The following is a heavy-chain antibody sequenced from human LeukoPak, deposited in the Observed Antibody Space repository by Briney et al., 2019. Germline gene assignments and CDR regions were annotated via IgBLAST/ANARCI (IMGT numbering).Heavy chain of an antibody. V-gene: IGHV4-61*01. CDR3: ARYGDSTSTGFDY. D-gene: IGHD4-17*01. J-gene: IGHJ4*02. CDR1: GGSVSSGSYY. CDR2: IYYGGST. Sequence: SETLSLTCTVSGGSVSSGSYYWSWIRQPPGKGLEWIGYIYYGGSTNYNPSLKSRVTISVDTSKNQFSLKLSSVTAADTAVYYCARYGDSTSTGFDYWGQGTLVTVSS.